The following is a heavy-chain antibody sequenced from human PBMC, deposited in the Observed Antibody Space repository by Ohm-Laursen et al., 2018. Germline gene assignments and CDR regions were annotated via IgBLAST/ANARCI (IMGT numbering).Heavy chain of an antibody. V-gene: IGHV3-23*01. CDR1: GFTFSSYA. CDR2: ISGRGSRT. J-gene: IGHJ3*02. D-gene: IGHD2-15*01. Sequence: SLRLSCAASGFTFSSYAMNWVRQAPGKGLEWVSGISGRGSRTYYTDSVKGRFTISRDNSKNTVHLQMNSLRAEDTVVYYCAKVYYCSGGSCYSWELTNGFDIWGQGTMVTVSS. CDR3: AKVYYCSGGSCYSWELTNGFDI.